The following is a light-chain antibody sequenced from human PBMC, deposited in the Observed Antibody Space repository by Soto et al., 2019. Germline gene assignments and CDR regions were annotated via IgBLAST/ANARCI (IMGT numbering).Light chain of an antibody. CDR3: QQYNNWPWT. J-gene: IGKJ1*01. CDR2: GAS. V-gene: IGKV3-15*01. CDR1: QSISGA. Sequence: IGMTKSPATLSVSPGGRATLSCRASQSISGALAWYQQKPGQAPRLLIYGASTRATTFPARFSGSGSGTDFTLTISSLQSEDFAVYYCQQYNNWPWTFGQGTKVDIK.